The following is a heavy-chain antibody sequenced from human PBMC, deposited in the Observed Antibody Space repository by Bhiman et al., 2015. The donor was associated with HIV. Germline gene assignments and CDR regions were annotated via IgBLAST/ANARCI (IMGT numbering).Heavy chain of an antibody. CDR1: GFPFSHYT. J-gene: IGHJ4*02. CDR3: ARQLRLGELSFDY. Sequence: VQLVESGGGVVQPGGSLRLSCAASGFPFSHYTMNWVRQAPGKGLEWVSSISTSSSYIYYADSVKGRFTISRDNAKHSLYLQMNSLRAEDTAVYYCARQLRLGELSFDYWGQGTLVTVSS. CDR2: ISTSSSYI. D-gene: IGHD3-16*02. V-gene: IGHV3-21*03.